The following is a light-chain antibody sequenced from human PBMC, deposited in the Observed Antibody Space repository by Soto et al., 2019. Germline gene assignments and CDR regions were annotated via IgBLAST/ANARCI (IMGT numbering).Light chain of an antibody. Sequence: QSALTQPASVSGSPGQSITISCVGATSDVASYNLVSWYRHHPGKAPQLMIYEATKRPSGASNRYSGSQSAYTASLTISGLQPEDEADYYCSSYSITTSLYVFGTGTKVTVL. CDR3: SSYSITTSLYV. CDR1: TSDVASYNL. V-gene: IGLV2-14*02. CDR2: EAT. J-gene: IGLJ1*01.